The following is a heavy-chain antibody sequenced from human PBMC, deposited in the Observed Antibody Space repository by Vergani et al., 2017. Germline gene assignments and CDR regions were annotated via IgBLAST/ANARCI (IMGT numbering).Heavy chain of an antibody. CDR2: IYHSGGA. J-gene: IGHJ6*03. D-gene: IGHD3-16*02. Sequence: QVKLQESGPGLVKPSETLSLTCTVSGGSITSSSYYWGWIRQPPGKGLEWIGNIYHSGGAYYNPSLKGRVTISVDTSKNQFSLEVTSVTAADTAVYFCARASLRALVGYYYYMDVWGKGKTVVVSS. CDR3: ARASLRALVGYYYYMDV. CDR1: GGSITSSSYY. V-gene: IGHV4-39*01.